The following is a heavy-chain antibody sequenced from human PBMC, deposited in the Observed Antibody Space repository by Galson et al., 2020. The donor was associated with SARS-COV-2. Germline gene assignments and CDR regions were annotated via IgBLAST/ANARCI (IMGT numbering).Heavy chain of an antibody. CDR1: DGTFSNYA. V-gene: IGHV1-69*10. Sequence: SVKVSCKASDGTFSNYAITWVRQAPGQGLEWLGGIIPMLGTTNHAQKFQDRVTFIADRSTSTAYMELSSLGSEGTAVYYWARGGSLEYAFLSGYQMRDYYCYAMDVWGQGTTVTVPS. J-gene: IGHJ6*02. D-gene: IGHD3-3*01. CDR2: IIPMLGTT. CDR3: ARGGSLEYAFLSGYQMRDYYCYAMDV.